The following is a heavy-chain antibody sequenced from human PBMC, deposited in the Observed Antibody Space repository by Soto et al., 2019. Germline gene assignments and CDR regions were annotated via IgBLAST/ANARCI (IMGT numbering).Heavy chain of an antibody. CDR2: ISGSGGST. CDR3: AKTTVIVGYYYGMDV. V-gene: IGHV3-23*01. D-gene: IGHD4-17*01. Sequence: VQLLESGGDWVQPGGFLRLSCAASGFTFRNYAMSWVRQAPGKGLEWVSTISGSGGSTYYADSVKGRFTISRDNSQNTLYLQMNSLRAEDTAVYYCAKTTVIVGYYYGMDVWGQGTTVTVSS. J-gene: IGHJ6*02. CDR1: GFTFRNYA.